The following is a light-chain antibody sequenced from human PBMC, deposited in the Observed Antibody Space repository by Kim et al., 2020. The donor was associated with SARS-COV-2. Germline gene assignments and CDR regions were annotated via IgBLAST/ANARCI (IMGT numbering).Light chain of an antibody. Sequence: VAPGQPARITCSGDVLAKKYARWFQQKPGQAPVLVIYKDSERPSGIPERFSGSSSGTTVTLTISGAQVEDEADYYCYSAADNKRVFGGGTQLTVL. CDR3: YSAADNKRV. CDR2: KDS. V-gene: IGLV3-27*01. CDR1: VLAKKY. J-gene: IGLJ2*01.